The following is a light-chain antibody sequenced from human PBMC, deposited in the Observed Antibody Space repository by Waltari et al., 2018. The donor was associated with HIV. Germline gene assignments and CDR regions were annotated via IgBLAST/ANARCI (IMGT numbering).Light chain of an antibody. J-gene: IGLJ3*02. V-gene: IGLV2-23*02. CDR1: SSDVGIYNL. Sequence: QSALTPPASVSGSPGQSITISCTATSSDVGIYNLVSWYHQHPGKAPKLMIYEVSKRPSGVSNRFSGSKSGNTASLTISGLQAEDEADYYCCSYAGSSTWVFGGGTKLTVL. CDR2: EVS. CDR3: CSYAGSSTWV.